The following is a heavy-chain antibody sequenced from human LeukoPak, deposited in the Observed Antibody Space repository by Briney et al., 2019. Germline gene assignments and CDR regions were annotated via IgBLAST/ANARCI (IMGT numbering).Heavy chain of an antibody. D-gene: IGHD3-22*01. CDR2: INPSGGST. Sequence: ASVKVSCKASRYTFTSYYMHWVRQAPGQGLEWMGIINPSGGSTSYAQKFQGRVTMTRDTSTSTVYMELSSLRSEDTAVYYCARYYYDSSGYLAFDIWGQGTMVTVSS. J-gene: IGHJ3*02. CDR3: ARYYYDSSGYLAFDI. V-gene: IGHV1-46*01. CDR1: RYTFTSYY.